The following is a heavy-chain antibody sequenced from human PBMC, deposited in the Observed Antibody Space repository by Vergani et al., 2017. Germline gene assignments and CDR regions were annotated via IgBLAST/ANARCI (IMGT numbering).Heavy chain of an antibody. Sequence: QVQLVQSGAEVKKPGSSVKVSCKASGGTFSSYTITWVRQAPGHGLEWMGRIVPTLNVANYAQNFQGRASITADMSTSTSYMDLSSLRSEDSAVYYCARTVGYCSGGSCYCGVPGVDYYEGLDVWGQGTTVTVSS. V-gene: IGHV1-69*02. J-gene: IGHJ6*02. CDR1: GGTFSSYT. D-gene: IGHD2-15*01. CDR3: ARTVGYCSGGSCYCGVPGVDYYEGLDV. CDR2: IVPTLNVA.